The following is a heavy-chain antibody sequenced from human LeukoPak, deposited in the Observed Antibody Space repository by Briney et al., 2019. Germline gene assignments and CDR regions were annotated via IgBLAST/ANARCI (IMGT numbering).Heavy chain of an antibody. CDR3: ARQGAAGEYYYYYMDV. CDR2: IYPGDSDT. D-gene: IGHD6-13*01. CDR1: GYSFTSYW. V-gene: IGHV5-51*01. J-gene: IGHJ6*03. Sequence: GESLKISCKGSGYSFTSYWIGWVRQMPGKGLEWMGIIYPGDSDTRYSPSFQGQVTISADKSISTAYLQWSSLKASDTAMYYCARQGAAGEYYYYYMDVWGKGTTVTVSS.